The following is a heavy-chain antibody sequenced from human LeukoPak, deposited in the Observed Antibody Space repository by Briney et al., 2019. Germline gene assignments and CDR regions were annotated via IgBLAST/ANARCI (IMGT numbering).Heavy chain of an antibody. CDR2: TYYRSKWFN. D-gene: IGHD5/OR15-5a*01. CDR1: GDSVSRNSAA. CDR3: VRGVAVSGFDY. J-gene: IGHJ4*02. Sequence: SQTLSLTCAISGDSVSRNSAAWRWIRQSPSRGLEWLGRTYYRSKWFNDYAVSVQSRITINPDTSTNQVSLQLNSVTPEDTAVYYCVRGVAVSGFDYWGQGTLVTVSS. V-gene: IGHV6-1*01.